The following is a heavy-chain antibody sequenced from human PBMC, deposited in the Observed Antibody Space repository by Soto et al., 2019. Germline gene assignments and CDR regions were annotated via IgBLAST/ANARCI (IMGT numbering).Heavy chain of an antibody. J-gene: IGHJ6*02. V-gene: IGHV1-69*01. CDR1: GGTFSSYA. CDR2: IIPIFGTA. CDR3: ARAGYSGYDRTVYYYYGMDV. Sequence: QVQLVQSGAEVKKPGSSVKVSCKASGGTFSSYAISWVRQAPGQGLEWMGGIIPIFGTANYAQKFQGRVTITADESTSTDYMELSSLRSEDTAVYYCARAGYSGYDRTVYYYYGMDVWGQGTTVTVSS. D-gene: IGHD5-12*01.